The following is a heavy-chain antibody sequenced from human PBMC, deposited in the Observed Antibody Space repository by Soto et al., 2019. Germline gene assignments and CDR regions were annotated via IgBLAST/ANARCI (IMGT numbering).Heavy chain of an antibody. V-gene: IGHV1-69*01. J-gene: IGHJ6*02. CDR1: GGTFSSYA. CDR2: IIPIFGTA. D-gene: IGHD1-26*01. CDR3: ARGVVGATTGYYYYGMDV. Sequence: QVQLVQSGAEVKKPGSSVKVSCKASGGTFSSYAISWVRQAPGQGLEWMGGIIPIFGTANYAQKFQGRVTSTADESTSTAYMELSSLRSEDTAVYYCARGVVGATTGYYYYGMDVWGQGTTVTVSS.